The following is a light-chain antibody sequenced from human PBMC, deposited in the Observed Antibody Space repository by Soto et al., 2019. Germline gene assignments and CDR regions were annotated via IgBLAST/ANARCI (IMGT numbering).Light chain of an antibody. Sequence: IPMTQSPSLLSASVGDRVTITCQATQDIRKYLNWYQQTPGKAPKLLIYNASSLETGVPPRFSGSGSGTYFTFTISSLQPEDLATYYCQQSDDLPYAFGQGTKLEIK. V-gene: IGKV1-33*01. CDR2: NAS. CDR3: QQSDDLPYA. CDR1: QDIRKY. J-gene: IGKJ2*01.